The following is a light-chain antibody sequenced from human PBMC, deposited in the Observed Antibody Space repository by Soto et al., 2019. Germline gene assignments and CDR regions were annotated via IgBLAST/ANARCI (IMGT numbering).Light chain of an antibody. J-gene: IGKJ5*01. Sequence: EIQVTQSPTSLSASVGERITITCRASRSIGNNLNWYQQRPGKAPQLLIYAASSLQSGVPSRFSGSSSGTDFTLTINVLQPEDFATYYCQQSFSPHSAFGQGTRL. CDR3: QQSFSPHSA. CDR2: AAS. CDR1: RSIGNN. V-gene: IGKV1-39*01.